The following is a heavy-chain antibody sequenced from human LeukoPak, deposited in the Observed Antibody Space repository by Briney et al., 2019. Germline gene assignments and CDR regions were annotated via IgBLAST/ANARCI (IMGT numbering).Heavy chain of an antibody. CDR2: IIPIFGTA. CDR3: ARAKSLRDMATSQGS. Sequence: SVKVSCKASGYTFTSYGISWVRQAPGQGREWMGGIIPIFGTAKYAQRFQGRVTIDADESTSTAYMELSSLSSEDTAVYYCARAKSLRDMATSQGSWGQGTLVTVSS. J-gene: IGHJ5*02. V-gene: IGHV1-69*13. CDR1: GYTFTSYG. D-gene: IGHD5-24*01.